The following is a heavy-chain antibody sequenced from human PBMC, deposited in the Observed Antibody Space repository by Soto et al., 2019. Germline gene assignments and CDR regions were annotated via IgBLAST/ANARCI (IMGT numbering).Heavy chain of an antibody. J-gene: IGHJ5*02. Sequence: KPSETLSLTCTVSGGSISSSSYYWGWIRQPPGKGLEWIGSIYYSGSTYYNPSLKSRVTISVDTSKNQFSLKLSSVTAADTAVYYCARRAGYYGSDSPNWFDPWGQGTLVTVSS. V-gene: IGHV4-39*01. D-gene: IGHD3-10*01. CDR2: IYYSGST. CDR1: GGSISSSSYY. CDR3: ARRAGYYGSDSPNWFDP.